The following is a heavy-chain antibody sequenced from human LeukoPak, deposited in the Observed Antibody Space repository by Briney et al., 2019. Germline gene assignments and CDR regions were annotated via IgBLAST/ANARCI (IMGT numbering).Heavy chain of an antibody. D-gene: IGHD5-18*01. CDR3: ATRYTS. CDR2: IIPVFGTA. V-gene: IGHV1-69*01. Sequence: GALVKVSCKASGGTLSSYTVSWVRQAPGQGLEWMGGIIPVFGTASYAPRFQGRVTITADESTSTVYMELSSLTSDDTAVYYCATRYTSWGQGTLVTVSS. J-gene: IGHJ4*02. CDR1: GGTLSSYT.